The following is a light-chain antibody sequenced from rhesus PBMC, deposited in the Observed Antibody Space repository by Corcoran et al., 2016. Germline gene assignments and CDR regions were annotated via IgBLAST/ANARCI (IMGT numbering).Light chain of an antibody. Sequence: DIQMTQSPSSLSASVGDTVTITCRASQGISSYLNWFQQKPGKAPKLLIYAASSLESGVPSRFSGRGSWTEFTLTISSLQPEDFAADYCLQHNSYPYSFGQGTKVEIK. V-gene: IGKV1-28*01. J-gene: IGKJ2*01. CDR2: AAS. CDR3: LQHNSYPYS. CDR1: QGISSY.